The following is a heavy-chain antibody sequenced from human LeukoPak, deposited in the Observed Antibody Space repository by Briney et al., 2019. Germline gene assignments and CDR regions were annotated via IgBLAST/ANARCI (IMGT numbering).Heavy chain of an antibody. CDR2: IYHSGST. J-gene: IGHJ5*02. CDR1: GYSISSGYY. Sequence: SETLSLTCAVSGYSISSGYYWGWIRQPPGKGLEWIGSIYHSGSTYYNPSLKSRVPISVDTSKNQFSLKLSSVTAADTAVYYCASRSGFWFDPWGQGTLVTVSS. V-gene: IGHV4-38-2*01. CDR3: ASRSGFWFDP. D-gene: IGHD1-26*01.